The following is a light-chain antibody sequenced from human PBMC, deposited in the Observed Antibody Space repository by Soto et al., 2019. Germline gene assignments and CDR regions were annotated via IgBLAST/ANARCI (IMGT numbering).Light chain of an antibody. CDR3: QVRTNWSIA. CDR2: DAS. CDR1: QSVSSY. J-gene: IGKJ5*01. V-gene: IGKV3-11*01. Sequence: EFVLTQSPATLSLSPGERATLSCRASQSVSSYLAWYQQKPGQAPRLLIYDASNRATGIPARFSGTGSGTEFTLTINNLEPEDYAVYYCQVRTNWSIAFGRGTRLETK.